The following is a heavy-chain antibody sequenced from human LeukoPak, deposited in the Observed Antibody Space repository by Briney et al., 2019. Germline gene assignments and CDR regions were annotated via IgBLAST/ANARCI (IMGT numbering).Heavy chain of an antibody. J-gene: IGHJ4*02. V-gene: IGHV3-48*03. CDR1: GFPFSFYE. CDR2: IHSSGTTT. CDR3: ALLAVASDFDY. D-gene: IGHD6-19*01. Sequence: GGSLRLSCAVSGFPFSFYEMNRVRQAPGKGLEWVSNIHSSGTTTYYADSVKGRFSISRGNAKNSLYLRMNSLRVEDTAVYYCALLAVASDFDYWGQGALVTVSS.